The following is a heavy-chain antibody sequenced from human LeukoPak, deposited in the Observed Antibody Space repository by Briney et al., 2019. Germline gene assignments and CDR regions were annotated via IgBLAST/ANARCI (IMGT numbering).Heavy chain of an antibody. J-gene: IGHJ4*02. D-gene: IGHD2-2*01. CDR1: GFTFSRYW. V-gene: IGHV3-74*01. CDR3: ARRSEGDCSRTTCPYDY. Sequence: GGSLRLSCAASGFTFSRYWMHWVRQAPGKGLVWVSRIDTDGSRTNYVDSVKGRFTISRDNAKNTMYLQMNSLRAEDTAVYYCARRSEGDCSRTTCPYDYWGQGTLVTVSS. CDR2: IDTDGSRT.